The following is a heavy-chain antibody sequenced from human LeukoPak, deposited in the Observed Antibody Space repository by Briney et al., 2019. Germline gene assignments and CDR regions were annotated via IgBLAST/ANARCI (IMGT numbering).Heavy chain of an antibody. CDR2: ISGSGGST. CDR3: AKDFYDILTGYYTEADY. J-gene: IGHJ4*02. D-gene: IGHD3-9*01. CDR1: GFTFSSYA. Sequence: PGGSLRLSCAASGFTFSSYAMSWVRQAPGKGLEWVSAISGSGGSTYYADSVKGRFTISRDNSKNTLYLQMNGLRAEDTAVYYCAKDFYDILTGYYTEADYWGQGTLVTVSS. V-gene: IGHV3-23*01.